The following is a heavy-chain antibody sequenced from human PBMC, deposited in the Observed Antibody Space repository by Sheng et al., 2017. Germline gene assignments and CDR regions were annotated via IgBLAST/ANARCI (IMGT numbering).Heavy chain of an antibody. Sequence: QVQLVQSGAEVKKPGSSVKVSCKASGGTFSSYAISWVRQAPGQGLEWMGGIIPIFGTANYAQKFQGRVTITTDESTSTAYMELSSLRSEDTAVYYCARAGHYYDTHKYYYYYYMDVWGKGTTVTVSS. CDR1: GGTFSSYA. CDR2: IIPIFGTA. D-gene: IGHD3-22*01. V-gene: IGHV1-69*05. J-gene: IGHJ6*03. CDR3: ARAGHYYDTHKYYYYYYMDV.